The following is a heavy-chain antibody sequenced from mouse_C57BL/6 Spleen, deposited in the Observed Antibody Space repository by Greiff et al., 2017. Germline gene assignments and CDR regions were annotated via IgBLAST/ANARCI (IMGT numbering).Heavy chain of an antibody. CDR1: GFTFSDYG. V-gene: IGHV5-17*01. D-gene: IGHD6-1*01. CDR3: ARPPSLAY. J-gene: IGHJ3*01. CDR2: ISSGSSTI. Sequence: EVKLMESGGGLVKPGGSLKLSCAASGFTFSDYGMHWVRQAPEKGLEWVAYISSGSSTIYYADTVKGRFTISRDNAKNTLFLQMTSLRSEDTAMYYCARPPSLAYWGQGTLVTVSA.